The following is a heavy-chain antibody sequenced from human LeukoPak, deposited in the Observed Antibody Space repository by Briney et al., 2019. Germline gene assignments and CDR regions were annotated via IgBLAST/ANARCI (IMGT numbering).Heavy chain of an antibody. J-gene: IGHJ4*02. Sequence: GSVKVSCKASGYTFTSYYMHWVRQAPGQGLEWMGWINPHSGDTNYAQKFQGRVTMTRDTSISTAYMELSRLRSDDTAVYYCASVTRSGYVDYWGQGTLVTVSS. CDR2: INPHSGDT. D-gene: IGHD2-15*01. CDR1: GYTFTSYY. V-gene: IGHV1-2*02. CDR3: ASVTRSGYVDY.